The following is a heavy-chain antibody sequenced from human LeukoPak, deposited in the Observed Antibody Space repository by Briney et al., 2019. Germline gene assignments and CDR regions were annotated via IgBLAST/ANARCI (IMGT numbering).Heavy chain of an antibody. CDR1: GFTFSGSA. CDR2: IRSKANSYAT. D-gene: IGHD3-22*01. Sequence: QPGRSLRLSCAASGFTFSGSAMHWVRQASGKGLEWVGRIRSKANSYATAYAASVKGRFTISRDDSKNTAYLQMNSLKTEDTAVYYCTRHEITYYYDSSGWVQSNWFDPWGQGTLVTVSS. CDR3: TRHEITYYYDSSGWVQSNWFDP. V-gene: IGHV3-73*01. J-gene: IGHJ5*02.